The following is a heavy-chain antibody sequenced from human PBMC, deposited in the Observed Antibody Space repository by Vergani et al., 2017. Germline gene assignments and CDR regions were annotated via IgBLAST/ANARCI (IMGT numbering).Heavy chain of an antibody. V-gene: IGHV1-69*18. Sequence: QVQLVQSGAEVKKPGSSVKVSCKASGGTFSSYAISWVRQAPGQGLEWMGRIIPIFGTANYAQKFQGRVTITADESTSPAYMELSSLRSEDTAVYYCARFYCSGGSCYSGRWGGAFDIWGQGTMVTVSS. CDR3: ARFYCSGGSCYSGRWGGAFDI. CDR1: GGTFSSYA. CDR2: IIPIFGTA. D-gene: IGHD2-15*01. J-gene: IGHJ3*02.